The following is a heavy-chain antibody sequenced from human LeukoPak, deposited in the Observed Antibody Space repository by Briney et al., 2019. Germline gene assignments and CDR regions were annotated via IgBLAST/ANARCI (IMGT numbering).Heavy chain of an antibody. Sequence: GGSLRLSCAASEFTFSSFAMSWVRQPPGKGLEWVSTISSSGGSTFYAESVKGRFTISRDNNENTLYLQMNSLRVEDTAVYYCARAAQVTGRPNLGGHFDYWGQGTLVTVSS. CDR1: EFTFSSFA. J-gene: IGHJ4*02. D-gene: IGHD6-6*01. V-gene: IGHV3-23*01. CDR2: ISSSGGST. CDR3: ARAAQVTGRPNLGGHFDY.